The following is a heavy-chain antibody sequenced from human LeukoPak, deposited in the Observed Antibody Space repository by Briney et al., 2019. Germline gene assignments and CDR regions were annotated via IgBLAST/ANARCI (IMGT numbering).Heavy chain of an antibody. CDR1: GYSFTGHF. V-gene: IGHV1-2*02. J-gene: IGHJ4*02. D-gene: IGHD3-22*01. Sequence: AASVKVSCKASGYSFTGHFLHWVRQAPGQGLEWMGWIHPNSGGTNSAQKFQGRVTMTRDTSITTVFMELSSLRSDDTAVYFCARDGHRMYYYDTSAYRFDYWGQGTLVTVSS. CDR2: IHPNSGGT. CDR3: ARDGHRMYYYDTSAYRFDY.